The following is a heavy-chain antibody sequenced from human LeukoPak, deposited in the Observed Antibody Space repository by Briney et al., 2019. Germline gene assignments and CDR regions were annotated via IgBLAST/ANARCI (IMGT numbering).Heavy chain of an antibody. CDR1: GFTFTSYS. V-gene: IGHV3-21*01. Sequence: GGSLRLSCSDSGFTFTSYSMNWVRQAPGKGLEWVSSISNRGDYIYYADSVKGRFTISRDNSKNTLYVQMNSMRAEDTAVYYCARGSNPEGGDYWGRGTLVTVSS. CDR3: ARGSNPEGGDY. CDR2: ISNRGDYI. J-gene: IGHJ4*02. D-gene: IGHD4-11*01.